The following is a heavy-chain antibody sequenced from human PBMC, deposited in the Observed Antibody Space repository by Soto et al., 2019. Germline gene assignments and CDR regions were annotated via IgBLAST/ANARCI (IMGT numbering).Heavy chain of an antibody. Sequence: QVQLQESGPGLVKPSGTLSLTCAVSGGSISSSNWWRWVRQPPGKGLEWIGEIYHSGSNNDNPALQRRVTLSVDTSKNQFSMKLSSVTAADTAVYYCARDWRLGYCSGGSCSPPYYYYGMDVWGQGTTVTVSS. V-gene: IGHV4-4*02. CDR1: GGSISSSNW. CDR2: IYHSGSN. J-gene: IGHJ6*02. CDR3: ARDWRLGYCSGGSCSPPYYYYGMDV. D-gene: IGHD2-15*01.